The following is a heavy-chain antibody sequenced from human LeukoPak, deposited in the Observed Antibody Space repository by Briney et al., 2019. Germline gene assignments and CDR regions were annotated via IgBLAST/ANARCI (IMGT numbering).Heavy chain of an antibody. Sequence: GASVKVSCKASGYTFTSYGISWVRQAPGQGLEWMGWISAYNGSTNYAQKLQGRVTMTTDTSTSTAYMELRSLRSDDTAVYYCARDRVLLWFGELPIPDYWGQGTLVTVSS. CDR3: ARDRVLLWFGELPIPDY. V-gene: IGHV1-18*01. D-gene: IGHD3-10*01. CDR2: ISAYNGST. CDR1: GYTFTSYG. J-gene: IGHJ4*02.